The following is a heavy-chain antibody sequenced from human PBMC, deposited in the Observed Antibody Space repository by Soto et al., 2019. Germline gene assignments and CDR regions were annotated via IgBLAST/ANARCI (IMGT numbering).Heavy chain of an antibody. Sequence: SETLYLTCTVSGASITGTSYWSWIRQPAGKGLEWIGRFSLSGTTNYNPSLRSRVTMSADVSKNQFSLRLTSVTAADTALYYCARGMTPPGAPAWYYFDSWGQGTLVTVSS. D-gene: IGHD2-8*02. CDR3: ARGMTPPGAPAWYYFDS. CDR2: FSLSGTT. V-gene: IGHV4-4*07. CDR1: GASITGTSY. J-gene: IGHJ4*02.